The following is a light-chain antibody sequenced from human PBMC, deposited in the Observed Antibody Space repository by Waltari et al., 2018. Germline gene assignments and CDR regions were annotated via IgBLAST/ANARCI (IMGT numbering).Light chain of an antibody. CDR1: QVLLHSNGYNY. CDR2: LGS. J-gene: IGKJ5*01. CDR3: MQALQTRIT. Sequence: DIVMTQSPLSLPVTPGEPASIPCRPSQVLLHSNGYNYLDWYLQKPGQSPQLLIYLGSNRASGVPDRFSGSGSGTDFTLKISRVEAEDVGVYYCMQALQTRITFGQGTRLEIK. V-gene: IGKV2-28*01.